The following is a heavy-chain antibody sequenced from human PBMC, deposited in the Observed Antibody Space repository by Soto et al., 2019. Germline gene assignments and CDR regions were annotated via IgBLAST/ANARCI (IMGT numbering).Heavy chain of an antibody. CDR3: ARVRVGSLYYFDY. CDR2: IYHSGST. CDR1: GGSISSGGYS. Sequence: SETLSLTCAVSGGSISSGGYSWSWIRQPPGKGLEWIGYIYHSGSTYYNPSLKSRVTISVDRSKNQFSLKLSPVTAADTAVYYCARVRVGSLYYFDYWGQGTLVTVSS. V-gene: IGHV4-30-2*01. J-gene: IGHJ4*02. D-gene: IGHD6-13*01.